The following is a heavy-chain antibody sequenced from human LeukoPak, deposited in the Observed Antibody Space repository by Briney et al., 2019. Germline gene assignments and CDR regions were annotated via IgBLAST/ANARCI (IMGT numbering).Heavy chain of an antibody. J-gene: IGHJ4*02. D-gene: IGHD4-17*01. V-gene: IGHV3-23*01. CDR1: GFTFSSYA. CDR3: VATVTILDY. CDR2: ISGSGGST. Sequence: PGGSLRLSCAASGFTFSSYAMSWVRQAPGKGLEWVSAISGSGGSTYYADSVKGRFTISRDNSRNTLYLQMNSLRADDTAVYHCVATVTILDYWGQGTLVTVSS.